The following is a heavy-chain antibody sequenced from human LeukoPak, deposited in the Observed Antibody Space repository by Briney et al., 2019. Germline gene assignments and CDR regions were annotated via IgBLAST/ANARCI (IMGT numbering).Heavy chain of an antibody. CDR1: GGSLSSSRSF. V-gene: IGHV4-39*07. CDR2: IYNSGTT. Sequence: SETLSLTCTVSGGSLSSSRSFWAWIRQPPGKRLHWVGSIYNSGTTYYIASLKSRVTMSLDRSKNQFSLRLNSVTAADTAMYYCARGYGYYLGQFDPWGQGTLVTVSS. CDR3: ARGYGYYLGQFDP. J-gene: IGHJ5*02. D-gene: IGHD3-10*01.